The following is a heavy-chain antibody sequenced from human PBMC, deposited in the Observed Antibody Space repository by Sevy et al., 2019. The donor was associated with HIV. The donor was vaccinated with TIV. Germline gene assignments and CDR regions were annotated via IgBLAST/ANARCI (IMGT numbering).Heavy chain of an antibody. V-gene: IGHV3-7*01. D-gene: IGHD2-15*01. J-gene: IGHJ6*02. CDR1: GFTFSSYW. Sequence: GGSLRLSCAASGFTFSSYWMSWVRQAPGKGLEWVANIKQDGSEKYYVDSVKCRFTISRDNAKNSLYLQMNSLRAEDTAVYYCASAGIVVVVAARKEHYGMDVWGQGTTVTVSS. CDR3: ASAGIVVVVAARKEHYGMDV. CDR2: IKQDGSEK.